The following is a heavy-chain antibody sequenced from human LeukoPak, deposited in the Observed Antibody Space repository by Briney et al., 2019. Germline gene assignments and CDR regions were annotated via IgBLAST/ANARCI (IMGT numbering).Heavy chain of an antibody. J-gene: IGHJ4*02. CDR3: ARQTPGIDRIAAAALPYDY. V-gene: IGHV3-30*02. Sequence: PGGSLRLSCAASGFTFSSYGMHWVRQAPGKGLEWVAFIRYDGSNKYYADSVKGRFTISRDNSKNTLYLQMNSLRAEDTAVYYCARQTPGIDRIAAAALPYDYWGQGTLVTVSS. CDR2: IRYDGSNK. CDR1: GFTFSSYG. D-gene: IGHD6-13*01.